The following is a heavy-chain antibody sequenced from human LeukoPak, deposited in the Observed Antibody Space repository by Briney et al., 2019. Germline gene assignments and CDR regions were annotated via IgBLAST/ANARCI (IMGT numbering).Heavy chain of an antibody. V-gene: IGHV1-2*02. Sequence: ASVKVSCKASGYSFTDYYMHWVRQAPGQGLEWMGWINPNSGGTNYAQKFQGRVTMTRDTSISTAYMELSRLRSDDMAVYYCARGGGGLLLYYFDYWGQGTLVTVSS. CDR3: ARGGGGLLLYYFDY. D-gene: IGHD3-22*01. J-gene: IGHJ4*02. CDR2: INPNSGGT. CDR1: GYSFTDYY.